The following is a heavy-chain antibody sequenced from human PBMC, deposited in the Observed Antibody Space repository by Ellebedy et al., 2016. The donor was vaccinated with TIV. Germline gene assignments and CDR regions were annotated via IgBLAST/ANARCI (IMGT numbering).Heavy chain of an antibody. CDR1: EFAFGRSA. CDR2: VTGSGDTT. Sequence: PGGSLRLSCAASEFAFGRSAMSWVRRAPGKGLKWVSSVTGSGDTTYYGDSVKGRFTISRDKSKSTLYLQLNSLRLEDTALYSCAKNKYGENPRPHYYSDRWGQGTPVTVSS. V-gene: IGHV3-23*01. D-gene: IGHD4-17*01. J-gene: IGHJ4*02. CDR3: AKNKYGENPRPHYYSDR.